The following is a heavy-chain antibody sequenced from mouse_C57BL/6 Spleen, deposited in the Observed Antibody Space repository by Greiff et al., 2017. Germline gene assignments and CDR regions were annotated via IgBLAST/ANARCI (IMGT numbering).Heavy chain of an antibody. CDR2: IHPNSGST. V-gene: IGHV1-64*01. J-gene: IGHJ3*01. CDR1: GYTFTSYW. D-gene: IGHD2-10*02. CDR3: AREEGYGNYVAY. Sequence: VQLQQPGAELVKPGASVKLSCKASGYTFTSYWMHWVKQRPGQGLEWIGMIHPNSGSTNYNEKFKSKATLTVDKSSSTAYMQLSSLTSEDSAVYYCAREEGYGNYVAYWGQGTLVTVSA.